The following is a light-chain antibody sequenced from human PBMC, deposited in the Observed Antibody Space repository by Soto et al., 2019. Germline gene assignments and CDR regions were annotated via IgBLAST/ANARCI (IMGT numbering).Light chain of an antibody. Sequence: DIQMTQSPSSVSASVGDRVTITCRASQDISTYLAWYQQKPGEAPKVLIYGAFGLQSGVASRFSGSGSGTDFTLTINSLQPEDFATYYCQQTKSFSLTFGGGTKVEIK. CDR3: QQTKSFSLT. CDR1: QDISTY. J-gene: IGKJ4*01. V-gene: IGKV1D-12*01. CDR2: GAF.